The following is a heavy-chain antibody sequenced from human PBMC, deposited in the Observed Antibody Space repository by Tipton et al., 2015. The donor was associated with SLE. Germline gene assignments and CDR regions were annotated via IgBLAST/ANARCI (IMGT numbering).Heavy chain of an antibody. CDR1: GGSFSGYY. J-gene: IGHJ4*02. V-gene: IGHV4-34*01. Sequence: TLSLTCAVYGGSFSGYYWSWIRQPPGKGLEWIGEINHSGSTNYNPSLKSRVTISVDTSKNQFSLKLSSVTAADTAVYYCARGTMLGDFWSGYLPRFDYWGQGTLVTVSS. D-gene: IGHD3-3*01. CDR2: INHSGST. CDR3: ARGTMLGDFWSGYLPRFDY.